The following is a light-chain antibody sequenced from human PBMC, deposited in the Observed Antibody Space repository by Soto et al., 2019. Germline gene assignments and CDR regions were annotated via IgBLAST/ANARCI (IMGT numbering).Light chain of an antibody. CDR2: EGD. CDR1: SSDVGSYNL. CDR3: CSYALGSTLV. Sequence: QSALTQPASVSGSYGQSITISCTGTSSDVGSYNLVSWHQHHPGKAPKLIIYEGDKRPSGVSNRFSGSKSGNTASLTISGLQAEDEADYYCCSYALGSTLVFGGGTKLTVL. V-gene: IGLV2-23*01. J-gene: IGLJ2*01.